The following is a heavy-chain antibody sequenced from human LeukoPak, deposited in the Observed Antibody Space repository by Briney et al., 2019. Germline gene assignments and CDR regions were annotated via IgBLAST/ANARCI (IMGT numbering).Heavy chain of an antibody. CDR2: ISYDGSNK. J-gene: IGHJ4*02. CDR3: AKIRLGGGYYFDC. D-gene: IGHD1-26*01. CDR1: GFTFSSYG. Sequence: GGSLRLPCAASGFTFSSYGMHWVRQAPGKGLEWVAVISYDGSNKYYADSVKGRFTISRDNSKNTLYMQMNSLRAEDTAVYYCAKIRLGGGYYFDCWGQGTLVTVSS. V-gene: IGHV3-30*18.